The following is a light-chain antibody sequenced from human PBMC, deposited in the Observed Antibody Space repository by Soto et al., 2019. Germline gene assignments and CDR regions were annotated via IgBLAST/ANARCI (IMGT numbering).Light chain of an antibody. J-gene: IGKJ1*01. CDR3: QQSYSTLRT. V-gene: IGKV1-39*01. CDR2: AAS. Sequence: DIQMTQSPFSLSASVGDRVTITCRASQSISSYLNWYQQKPGKAPKLLIYAASTLQTGVPSRFTGSGSGTDFTLTISSLQPEDFVTYYCQQSYSTLRTFGQGTKVDIK. CDR1: QSISSY.